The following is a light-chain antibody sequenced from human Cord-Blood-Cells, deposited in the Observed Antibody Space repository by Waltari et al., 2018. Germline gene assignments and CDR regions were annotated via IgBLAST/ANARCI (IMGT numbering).Light chain of an antibody. CDR2: GAS. CDR1: QSVSSSY. Sequence: ETVLTQSPGNLSLSPGERATLSCRASQSVSSSYLAWYQQKPGQAPRLLIYGASSRATGIPDRFSGSGSGTDFTLTISRLEPEDFAVYYCQQYGSSPQTFGGGTKVEIK. J-gene: IGKJ4*01. V-gene: IGKV3-20*01. CDR3: QQYGSSPQT.